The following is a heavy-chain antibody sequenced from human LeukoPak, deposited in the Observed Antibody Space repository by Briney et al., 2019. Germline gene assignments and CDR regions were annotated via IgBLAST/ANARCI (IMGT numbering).Heavy chain of an antibody. Sequence: SVKVSCKASGYTFTGYYMHWVRQAPGQGLEWMGGIIPIFGTANYAQKFQGRVTITGDKSTSTAYMELSSLRSEDAAVYYCATLSTYYYDSSGSDFDYWGQGTLVTVSS. CDR3: ATLSTYYYDSSGSDFDY. CDR2: IIPIFGTA. J-gene: IGHJ4*02. V-gene: IGHV1-69*06. D-gene: IGHD3-22*01. CDR1: GYTFTGYY.